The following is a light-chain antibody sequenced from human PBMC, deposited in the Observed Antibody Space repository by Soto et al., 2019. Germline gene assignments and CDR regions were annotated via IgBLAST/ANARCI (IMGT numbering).Light chain of an antibody. CDR2: GSA. V-gene: IGKV3-20*01. CDR3: QQYGAAPQT. Sequence: EIVWTQSPGTLSLSPGERATLFCRARQSVRSRHLAWYQQEPGQAPRLLIYGSARRPPSIPDRVGGSVSGTELTHTSRRLGPEDFAVYYCQQYGAAPQTVGQGTKVEIK. J-gene: IGKJ1*01. CDR1: QSVRSRH.